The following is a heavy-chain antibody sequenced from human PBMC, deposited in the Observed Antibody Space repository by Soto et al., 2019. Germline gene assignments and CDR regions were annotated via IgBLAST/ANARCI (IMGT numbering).Heavy chain of an antibody. CDR2: IYPYGSET. D-gene: IGHD3-10*01. CDR3: ARISPSYPYFYYGMDV. V-gene: IGHV5-51*01. Sequence: PGESLKISCEGSGYSFVTHWIGWVRQMPGKGLEWIGIIYPYGSETTYSPAFQGHVTISADKSTNTAYLQWSSLKASGTAIYYCARISPSYPYFYYGMDVWGQGTTVTVSS. CDR1: GYSFVTHW. J-gene: IGHJ6*02.